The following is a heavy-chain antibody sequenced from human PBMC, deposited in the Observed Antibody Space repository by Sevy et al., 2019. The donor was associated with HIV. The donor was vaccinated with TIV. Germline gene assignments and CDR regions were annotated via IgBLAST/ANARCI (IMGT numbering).Heavy chain of an antibody. V-gene: IGHV3-21*01. CDR3: ASDGAGTATAVKGYAFDL. CDR2: ITSTFNYI. CDR1: GFTFSSYS. J-gene: IGHJ3*01. D-gene: IGHD4-17*01. Sequence: GGSLRLSCAASGFTFSSYSMNWVRQAPGKGLEWVSSITSTFNYIYYADSVKGRFTISRDNAKNSVYLQMNSLRAEDTAVYFCASDGAGTATAVKGYAFDLWGQGTMVTVSS.